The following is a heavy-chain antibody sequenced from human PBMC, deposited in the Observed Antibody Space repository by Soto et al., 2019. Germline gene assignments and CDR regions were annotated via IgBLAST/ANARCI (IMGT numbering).Heavy chain of an antibody. CDR1: GYTLTELS. J-gene: IGHJ3*02. D-gene: IGHD2-15*01. V-gene: IGHV1-24*01. CDR3: ATKYCSGGSCYLDAFDI. Sequence: ASVKVSCKVSGYTLTELSMHWVRQAPGKGLEWMGGLDPEDGETIYAQKFQGRVTMTEDTSTDTAYMELSSLRSEDTAVYYCATKYCSGGSCYLDAFDIWGQGTMVTVSS. CDR2: LDPEDGET.